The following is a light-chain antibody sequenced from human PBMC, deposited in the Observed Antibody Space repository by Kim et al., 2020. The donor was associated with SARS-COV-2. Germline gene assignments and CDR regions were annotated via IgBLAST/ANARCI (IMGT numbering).Light chain of an antibody. Sequence: SPGEGTTLSCRASQIISTSYLAWYQQKPGQAPRLLIYGASSRATGIPDRFSGSGSGTDFTLTISRLEPEDFAVYYCQQDGGSPFSFGQGTRLEIK. V-gene: IGKV3-20*01. CDR2: GAS. CDR3: QQDGGSPFS. J-gene: IGKJ5*01. CDR1: QIISTSY.